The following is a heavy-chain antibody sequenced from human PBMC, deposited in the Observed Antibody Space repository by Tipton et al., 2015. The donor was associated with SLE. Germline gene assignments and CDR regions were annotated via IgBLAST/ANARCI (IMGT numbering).Heavy chain of an antibody. V-gene: IGHV4-39*07. Sequence: TLSLTCTVSGASITSSNYYWGWIRQSPGKGLDWIGALFYSGGTYYSPSLKSRGTISVDTSKNQLSLKLSSVTAADTAVYYCARALWVDKDFVVEPPAIRLRAFDVWGRGTMVTVPS. J-gene: IGHJ3*01. CDR1: GASITSSNYY. D-gene: IGHD2-2*02. CDR3: ARALWVDKDFVVEPPAIRLRAFDV. CDR2: LFYSGGT.